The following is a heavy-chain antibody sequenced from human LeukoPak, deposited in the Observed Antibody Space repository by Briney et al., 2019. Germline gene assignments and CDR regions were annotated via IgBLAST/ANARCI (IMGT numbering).Heavy chain of an antibody. J-gene: IGHJ2*01. CDR2: IKSKTDGGTT. Sequence: PGGSLRLSCAASGFTFNNAWMSWVRQAPGKGLEWVGRIKSKTDGGTTDYGAPVKGRFTISRDDSKNTLYLQMNSLKTEDTAVYYCAKSAQDHWSGESYWYFDLWGRGTLVTVSS. CDR1: GFTFNNAW. V-gene: IGHV3-15*01. D-gene: IGHD3-3*01. CDR3: AKSAQDHWSGESYWYFDL.